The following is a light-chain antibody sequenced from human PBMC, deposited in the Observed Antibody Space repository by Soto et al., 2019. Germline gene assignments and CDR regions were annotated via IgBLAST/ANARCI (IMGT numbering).Light chain of an antibody. Sequence: EIVLTQSPGTLSLSPGDRATLSCRASQSVSSSSLAWYQQKPGQAPRLLIYGASIRATGIPDRFSGSGSGTHVTLTISTLEPEDFAVYYCQQYGSSPRTFGQGTKVEIK. J-gene: IGKJ1*01. CDR2: GAS. V-gene: IGKV3-20*01. CDR3: QQYGSSPRT. CDR1: QSVSSSS.